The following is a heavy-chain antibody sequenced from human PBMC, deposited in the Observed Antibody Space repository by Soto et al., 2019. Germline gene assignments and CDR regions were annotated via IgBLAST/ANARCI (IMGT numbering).Heavy chain of an antibody. CDR1: GFTFSSYA. J-gene: IGHJ6*03. Sequence: GGSLRLSCAASGFTFSSYAMSWVRQAPGKGLEWVSAISGSGGSTYYADSVKGRFTISRDNSKNTLYLQMNSLRAEDTAVYYCAKDSMRYCSSTSCSPDADYYYYYMDVWGKGTTVTVSS. CDR3: AKDSMRYCSSTSCSPDADYYYYYMDV. V-gene: IGHV3-23*01. CDR2: ISGSGGST. D-gene: IGHD2-2*01.